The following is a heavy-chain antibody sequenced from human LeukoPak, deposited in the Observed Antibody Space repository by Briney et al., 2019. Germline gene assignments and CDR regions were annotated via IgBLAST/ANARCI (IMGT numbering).Heavy chain of an antibody. J-gene: IGHJ4*02. V-gene: IGHV1-69*13. CDR1: GGTFSSYA. CDR2: IIPIFGTA. D-gene: IGHD3-22*01. Sequence: SVKVSCKXSGGTFSSYAISWVRQAPGQGLEWMGGIIPIFGTANYAQKFQGRVTITADESTSTAYMELSSLRSEDTAVYYCAREGSSGYYHFDYWGQGTLVTVSS. CDR3: AREGSSGYYHFDY.